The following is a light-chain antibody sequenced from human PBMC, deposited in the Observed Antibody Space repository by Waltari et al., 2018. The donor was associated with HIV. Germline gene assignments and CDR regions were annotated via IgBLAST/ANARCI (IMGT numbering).Light chain of an antibody. CDR3: GTWDSSLSGGV. CDR1: SPNIGKNS. CDR2: DNN. Sequence: QSVLTQPPSVSAAPGQKVTIPCSGSSPNIGKNSVSWFQHLPGTPPKLLIYDNNKRPSGIPDRFSGSKSGTSATLGITGLQTGDEADYYCGTWDSSLSGGVFGTGTKVTVL. V-gene: IGLV1-51*01. J-gene: IGLJ1*01.